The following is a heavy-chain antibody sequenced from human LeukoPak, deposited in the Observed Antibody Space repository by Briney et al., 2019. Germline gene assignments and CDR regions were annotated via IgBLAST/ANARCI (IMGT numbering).Heavy chain of an antibody. CDR2: INHSGST. Sequence: SETLPLTCAVYGGSFSGYYWSWIRQPPGKGLEWIGEINHSGSTNYNPSLKSRVTISVDTSKNQFYLKLSSVTAADTAVYYCARRRRFLAVDYWGQGTLVTVSS. CDR1: GGSFSGYY. J-gene: IGHJ4*02. CDR3: ARRRRFLAVDY. V-gene: IGHV4-34*01. D-gene: IGHD3-3*01.